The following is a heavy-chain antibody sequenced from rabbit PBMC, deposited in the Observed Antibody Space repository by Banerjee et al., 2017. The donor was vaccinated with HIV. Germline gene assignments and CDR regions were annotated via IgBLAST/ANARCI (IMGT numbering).Heavy chain of an antibody. CDR2: INTSTGNT. CDR1: GFDFSSNA. D-gene: IGHD4-1*01. J-gene: IGHJ4*01. V-gene: IGHV1S40*01. Sequence: QSLVESGGGLVQPEGSLTLTCKASGFDFSSNAMCWVRQAPGKGLEWIACINTSTGNTVYASWAKGRFTISRTSSTTVTLQMTSLTAADTATYFCARDLAGVIGWNFNLWGPGTLVTVS. CDR3: ARDLAGVIGWNFNL.